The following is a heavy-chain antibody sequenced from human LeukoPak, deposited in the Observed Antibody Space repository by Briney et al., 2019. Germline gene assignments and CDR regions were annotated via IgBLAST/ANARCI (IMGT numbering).Heavy chain of an antibody. CDR2: IGTAGDT. V-gene: IGHV3-13*01. D-gene: IGHD2-15*01. J-gene: IGHJ4*02. CDR1: GFTFSSYD. CDR3: ARDDCSGGSCYGL. Sequence: PGGSLRLSCAASGFTFSSYDMHWVRRATGKGLEWVPAIGTAGDTYYPGSVKGRFTISRENAKNSLYLQMNSLRAGDTAVYYCARDDCSGGSCYGLWGQGTLVTVSS.